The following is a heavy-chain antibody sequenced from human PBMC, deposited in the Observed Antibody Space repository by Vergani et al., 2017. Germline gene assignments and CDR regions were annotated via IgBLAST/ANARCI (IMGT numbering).Heavy chain of an antibody. J-gene: IGHJ2*01. Sequence: QVQLVESGGGLVKPGGSLRLSCAASGFTFSDYYMSWIRQAPGKGLEWVSYISSSSSYTNYADSVKGRFTISRDNAKNSLYLQMNSLRAEDTAVYYCARAFLDYGYWYFDLRGRGTLVTVSS. V-gene: IGHV3-11*06. D-gene: IGHD3/OR15-3a*01. CDR1: GFTFSDYY. CDR2: ISSSSSYT. CDR3: ARAFLDYGYWYFDL.